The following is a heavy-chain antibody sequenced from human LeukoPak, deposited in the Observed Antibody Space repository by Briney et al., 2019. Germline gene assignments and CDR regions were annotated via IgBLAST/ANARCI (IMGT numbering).Heavy chain of an antibody. V-gene: IGHV4-59*12. CDR2: IYPSGRI. J-gene: IGHJ4*02. D-gene: IGHD3-22*01. Sequence: SETLSLTCSVSSGSMTDSCWSWFRQAPGKEFEWLGFIYPSGRIEYSPSLRSRVSFSVATSRMEATVRLRSVTASDTAVYYCTREGYDRSGYFLDFWGQGILVTVSS. CDR3: TREGYDRSGYFLDF. CDR1: SGSMTDSC.